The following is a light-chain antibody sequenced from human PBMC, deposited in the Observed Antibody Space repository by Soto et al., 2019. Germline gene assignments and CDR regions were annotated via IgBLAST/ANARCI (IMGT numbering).Light chain of an antibody. CDR2: DTS. Sequence: QAVVTQEPSLTVSPGGTVTLTGGSSTGAVTSGHYPYWFQQKPGQAPRTLIYDTSNKHSWTPARFSGSLLGGKAALTLSGAQPEDEAQYYGLLSYGSARVLGGGTQLTVL. J-gene: IGLJ3*02. V-gene: IGLV7-46*01. CDR3: LLSYGSARV. CDR1: TGAVTSGHY.